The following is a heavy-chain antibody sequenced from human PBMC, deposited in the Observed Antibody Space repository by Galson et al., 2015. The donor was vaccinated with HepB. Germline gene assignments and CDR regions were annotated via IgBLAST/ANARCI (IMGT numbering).Heavy chain of an antibody. V-gene: IGHV3-30*18. CDR3: AKDMSYGDYQSGADAFDI. CDR1: GFTFSSYG. J-gene: IGHJ3*02. Sequence: SLRLSCAASGFTFSSYGMHWVRQAPGKGLEWVAVISYDGSNRYYVESVKGRFTISRDNFKNMVYLRMTSLRPEDKAVYYCAKDMSYGDYQSGADAFDIWGQGTMVTVSS. D-gene: IGHD4-17*01. CDR2: ISYDGSNR.